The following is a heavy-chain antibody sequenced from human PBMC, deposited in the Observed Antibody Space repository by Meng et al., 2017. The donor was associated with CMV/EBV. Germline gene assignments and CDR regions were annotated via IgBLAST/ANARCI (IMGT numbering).Heavy chain of an antibody. J-gene: IGHJ4*02. Sequence: SYGGVCVGQAPQPPGEALEWLAANYWNNDQAYSPSLKGTLTITTDTSKNHVVLTRTNMDPVDTATYYCAHRRSLYSSCWPYWGQGTLVTVSS. CDR1: SYGGVC. CDR3: AHRRSLYSSCWPY. D-gene: IGHD6-13*01. CDR2: NYWNNDQ. V-gene: IGHV2-5*01.